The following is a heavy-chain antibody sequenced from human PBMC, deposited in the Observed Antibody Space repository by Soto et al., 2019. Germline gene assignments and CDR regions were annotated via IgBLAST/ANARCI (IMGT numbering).Heavy chain of an antibody. J-gene: IGHJ4*02. D-gene: IGHD3-9*01. Sequence: SETLSLTCAVYGGSFSGYYWSWIRQPPWKGLEWIGEINHSGSTNYNPSLKSRVTISVDTSKNQFSLKLSSVTAADTAVYYCARGHYDILTGYLSNFDYWGQGTLVTVSS. CDR1: GGSFSGYY. CDR3: ARGHYDILTGYLSNFDY. V-gene: IGHV4-34*01. CDR2: INHSGST.